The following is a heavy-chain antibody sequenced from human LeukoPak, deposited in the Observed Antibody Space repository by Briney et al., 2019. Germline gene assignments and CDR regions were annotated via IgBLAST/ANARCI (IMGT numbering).Heavy chain of an antibody. D-gene: IGHD3-22*01. V-gene: IGHV4-34*01. CDR2: ITHSGST. CDR1: GGSFSGYY. CDR3: ARGLDSYDSSGQFVY. J-gene: IGHJ4*02. Sequence: SETLSLTCAVYGGSFSGYYWTWIRQPPGKGLEWIGEITHSGSTKYNPSLKSRVTISVDTSKNQFSLKLSSVTAADTAVYYCARGLDSYDSSGQFVYWGQGTLVTVSS.